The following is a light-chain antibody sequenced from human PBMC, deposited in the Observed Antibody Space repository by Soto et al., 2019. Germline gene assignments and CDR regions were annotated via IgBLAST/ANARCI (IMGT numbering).Light chain of an antibody. CDR2: DVS. Sequence: QSALTQPRSVSGSPGQSVTISCTGTSSDVGGYNYVSWYQQHPGKAPKLMIYDVSKRPSGVPYRFSGSKSGNTASLTISGLQAEDEADYYCCSYAGSIVVFGGGTKLTVL. CDR3: CSYAGSIVV. J-gene: IGLJ2*01. CDR1: SSDVGGYNY. V-gene: IGLV2-11*01.